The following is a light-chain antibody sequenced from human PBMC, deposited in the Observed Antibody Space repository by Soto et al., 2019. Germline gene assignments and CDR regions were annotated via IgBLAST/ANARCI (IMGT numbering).Light chain of an antibody. CDR3: QKYNSAPDLGFT. Sequence: DIQMTQSPSSLSASVGDRVTITCRASQGISNYLAWYQQKPGKVPKLLIYAASTLQSGVPSRFSGSGSGTDFTLTISSLQPEDVATYYCQKYNSAPDLGFTFGPGTKVDIK. V-gene: IGKV1-27*01. CDR1: QGISNY. J-gene: IGKJ3*01. CDR2: AAS.